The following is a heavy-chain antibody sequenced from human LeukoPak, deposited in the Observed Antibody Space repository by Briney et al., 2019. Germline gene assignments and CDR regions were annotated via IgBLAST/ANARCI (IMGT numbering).Heavy chain of an antibody. CDR1: GYTFTSYG. D-gene: IGHD1-26*01. CDR3: ARGLVGARSYYYYYYMDV. Sequence: GASVKVSCKASGYTFTSYGISWVRQAPGQGLEWMGWISAYNGNTNYAQKLQGRVTMTTDTSTSTAYMELRSLRSDDTAVYYCARGLVGARSYYYYYYMDVWGKGTTVTVSS. CDR2: ISAYNGNT. J-gene: IGHJ6*03. V-gene: IGHV1-18*01.